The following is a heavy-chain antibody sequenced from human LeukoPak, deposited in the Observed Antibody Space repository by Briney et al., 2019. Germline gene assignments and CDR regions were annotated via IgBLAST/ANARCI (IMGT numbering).Heavy chain of an antibody. CDR2: ISGSGGST. CDR3: AKGYYGSGSYYPASFDY. D-gene: IGHD3-10*01. CDR1: GFTFSSYA. Sequence: GGSLRLSCAASGFTFSSYAMSWVRQAPGKGLEWVSAISGSGGSTYYADSVKGRFTISRDNSKNTLYLQMNSLRAEDTAVYYCAKGYYGSGSYYPASFDYRGQGTLVTVSS. V-gene: IGHV3-23*01. J-gene: IGHJ4*02.